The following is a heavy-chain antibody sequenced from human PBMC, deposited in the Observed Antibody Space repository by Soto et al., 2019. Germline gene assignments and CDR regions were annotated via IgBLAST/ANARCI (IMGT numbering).Heavy chain of an antibody. J-gene: IGHJ4*02. V-gene: IGHV3-30*18. CDR1: GFTVSDYA. D-gene: IGHD6-19*01. CDR2: VSHDGRNT. Sequence: VQLVESGGGVVQPGRSLRLSCAASGFTVSDYAMHWVRQAAGKGLEWVAVVSHDGRNTHYADSVKGRFTISRDSSKNTVSLELTSLRAEDTAVYYCAKGGRQWLVTSDFNYWGQGALVTVYS. CDR3: AKGGRQWLVTSDFNY.